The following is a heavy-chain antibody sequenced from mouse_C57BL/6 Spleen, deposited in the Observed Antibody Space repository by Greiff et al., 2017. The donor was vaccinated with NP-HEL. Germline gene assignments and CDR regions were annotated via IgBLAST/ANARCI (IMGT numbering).Heavy chain of an antibody. V-gene: IGHV1-26*01. CDR1: GYTFTDYY. J-gene: IGHJ3*01. CDR2: INPNNGGT. CDR3: ARGGTSAY. D-gene: IGHD3-3*01. Sequence: EVKLQQSGPELVKPGASVKISCKASGYTFTDYYMNWVKQSHGKSLEWIGDINPNNGGTSYNQKFKGKATLTVDKSSSTAYMELRSLTSEDSAVYYCARGGTSAYWGQGTLVTVSA.